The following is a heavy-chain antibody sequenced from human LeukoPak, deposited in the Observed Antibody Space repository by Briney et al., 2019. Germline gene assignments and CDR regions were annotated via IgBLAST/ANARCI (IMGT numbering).Heavy chain of an antibody. D-gene: IGHD3-10*01. V-gene: IGHV3-30*02. J-gene: IGHJ3*02. CDR3: AVAGSGTFDI. CDR1: GFSFSSYG. CDR2: IRYDGSNK. Sequence: GGSLRLSCAASGFSFSSYGMHWVRQAPGKGLEWVTFIRYDGSNKYYADSVKGQITISRDNSRNTLSLQMNSLRVEDTAVYYCAVAGSGTFDIWGQGTVVIVSS.